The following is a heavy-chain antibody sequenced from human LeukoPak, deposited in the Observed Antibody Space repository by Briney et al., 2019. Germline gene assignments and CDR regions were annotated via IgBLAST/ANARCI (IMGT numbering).Heavy chain of an antibody. D-gene: IGHD3-22*01. V-gene: IGHV4-4*07. J-gene: IGHJ4*02. CDR2: IYTSGST. Sequence: PSETLPLTCTVSGGSISSYYWSWIRQPAGKGLEWIGRIYTSGSTNYNPSLKSRVTMSVDTSKNQFSLKLSSVTAADTAVYYCARMYYYDSSGTFDYWGQGTLVTVSS. CDR1: GGSISSYY. CDR3: ARMYYYDSSGTFDY.